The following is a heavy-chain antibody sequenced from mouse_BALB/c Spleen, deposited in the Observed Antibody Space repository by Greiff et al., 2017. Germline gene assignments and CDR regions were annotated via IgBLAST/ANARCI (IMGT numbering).Heavy chain of an antibody. CDR2: ISSGGST. J-gene: IGHJ2*01. V-gene: IGHV5-6-5*01. D-gene: IGHD2-1*01. CDR1: GFTFSSYA. CDR3: ARCYGNYFDY. Sequence: EVQGVESGGGLVKPGGSLKLSCAASGFTFSSYAMSWVRQTPEKRLEWVASISSGGSTYYPDSVKGRFTISRDNARNILYLQMSSLRSEDTAMYYCARCYGNYFDYWGQGTTLTVSS.